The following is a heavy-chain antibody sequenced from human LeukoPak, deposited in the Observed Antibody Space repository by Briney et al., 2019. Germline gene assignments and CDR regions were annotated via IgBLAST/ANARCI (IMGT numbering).Heavy chain of an antibody. Sequence: SETLSLTCAVSDDSFSSHYWTWIRQPPGKGREWIGYISYIGSTNYNPSLKSRVTISIDTSKNQFSLKLSSVTAADTAVYYCARDLVTVTKGFDIWGQGTMVSVSS. CDR2: ISYIGST. CDR1: DDSFSSHY. CDR3: ARDLVTVTKGFDI. V-gene: IGHV4-59*11. J-gene: IGHJ3*02. D-gene: IGHD4-17*01.